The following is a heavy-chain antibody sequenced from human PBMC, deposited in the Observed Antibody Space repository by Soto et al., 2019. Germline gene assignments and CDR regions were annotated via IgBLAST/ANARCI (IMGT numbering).Heavy chain of an antibody. CDR2: LSDRT. Sequence: EVQLLDSGGHLVQPGGSLRLSCAASGFTISNYAMSWVRQAPGKGLEWVSTLSDRTYYTDSVRGRFTISRDTSENTLYLQMNSLGVEVTAVYYCARSLGPSRHFFDHWGQGTLVTVSS. V-gene: IGHV3-23*01. D-gene: IGHD3-16*01. J-gene: IGHJ4*02. CDR1: GFTISNYA. CDR3: ARSLGPSRHFFDH.